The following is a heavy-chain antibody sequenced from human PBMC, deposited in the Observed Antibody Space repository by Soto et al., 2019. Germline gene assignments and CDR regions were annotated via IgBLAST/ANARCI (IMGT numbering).Heavy chain of an antibody. V-gene: IGHV4-59*01. CDR3: ARAGTNMVQFDY. D-gene: IGHD3-10*01. CDR2: IYYSGST. Sequence: QVQLQESGPGLVRPSETLSLTCTVSGGSINSYFWSWIRQSPGKGLEWIGHIYYSGSTGYSPSLKSRVSISVDTSKNQFSLEVHSVTAADTAVYYCARAGTNMVQFDYWGQGTLVTVSS. J-gene: IGHJ4*02. CDR1: GGSINSYF.